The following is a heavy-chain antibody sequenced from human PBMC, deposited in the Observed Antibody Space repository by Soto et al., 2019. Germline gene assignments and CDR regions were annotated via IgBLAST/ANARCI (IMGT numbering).Heavy chain of an antibody. CDR1: GFTFTDHY. D-gene: IGHD2-8*01. J-gene: IGHJ4*02. CDR2: ARNKVNGYII. CDR3: ARLMGTSFDL. Sequence: GGSLRLSCAASGFTFTDHYMDWVRQAPGEGLEWVGRARNKVNGYIIDYAASVKGRFIISRDDSKKSLYLQMNSLKTEDTAVYFCARLMGTSFDLWGQGTLVTVSS. V-gene: IGHV3-72*01.